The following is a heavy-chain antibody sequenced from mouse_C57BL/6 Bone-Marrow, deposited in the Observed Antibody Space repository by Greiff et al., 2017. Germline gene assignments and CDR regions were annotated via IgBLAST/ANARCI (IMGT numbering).Heavy chain of an antibody. CDR1: GYTFTGYW. Sequence: QVQLQQSGAELMKPGASVKLSCKASGYTFTGYWIDWVKQRPGHGLEWIGEILPGSGSTNYNEKFKGKATFTADTSSNTAYMQLSSLTTEDSASYDGAKDDGSTPFDYGGQGTTLTVSS. CDR3: AKDDGSTPFDY. CDR2: ILPGSGST. J-gene: IGHJ2*01. V-gene: IGHV1-9*01. D-gene: IGHD1-1*01.